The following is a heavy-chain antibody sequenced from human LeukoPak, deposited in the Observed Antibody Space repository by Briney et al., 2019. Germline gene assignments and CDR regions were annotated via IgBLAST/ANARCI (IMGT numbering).Heavy chain of an antibody. J-gene: IGHJ4*02. CDR2: ISNSGST. CDR3: ARHAGLSYGFDY. Sequence: ASETLSLTCTVSGGSISNNYWSWIRQPPGKGLEWIGYISNSGSTNYNPSLKSRVTISVDTSKNQFSLKLSSVTAADTAVYYCARHAGLSYGFDYWGQGTLVTVFS. D-gene: IGHD5-18*01. CDR1: GGSISNNY. V-gene: IGHV4-59*08.